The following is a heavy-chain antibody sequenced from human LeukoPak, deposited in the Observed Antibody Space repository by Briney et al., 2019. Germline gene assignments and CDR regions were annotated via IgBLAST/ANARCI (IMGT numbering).Heavy chain of an antibody. D-gene: IGHD3-10*01. Sequence: PGGSLRLSCAASAFTFSSYAMSWVRQAPGKGLEWVSAISGSGGSTYYADSVKGRFTISRDNSKNTLYLQMNSLRAEDTAVYYCAKYCLMSFGELSCFAYWGQGTLVTVSS. CDR1: AFTFSSYA. CDR3: AKYCLMSFGELSCFAY. CDR2: ISGSGGST. J-gene: IGHJ4*02. V-gene: IGHV3-23*01.